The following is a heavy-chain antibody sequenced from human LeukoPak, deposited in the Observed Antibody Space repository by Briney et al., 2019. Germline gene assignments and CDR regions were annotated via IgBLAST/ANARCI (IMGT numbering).Heavy chain of an antibody. CDR1: GFTFSSFG. D-gene: IGHD4-23*01. V-gene: IGHV3-30*03. CDR3: ARGRLSTVVSPLWD. CDR2: ISYDGINK. J-gene: IGHJ4*02. Sequence: GGSLRLSCTASGFTFSSFGMHWVRQAPGKGLEWVAAISYDGINKYYADSVKGRFTISRDNSKNTLYLQMNSLRTEDTAVYYCARGRLSTVVSPLWDWGQGTLVTVSS.